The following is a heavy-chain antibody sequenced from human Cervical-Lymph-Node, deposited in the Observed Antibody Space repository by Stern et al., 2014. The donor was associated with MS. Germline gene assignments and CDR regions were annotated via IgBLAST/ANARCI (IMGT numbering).Heavy chain of an antibody. D-gene: IGHD6-19*01. CDR2: IYTGNGNT. J-gene: IGHJ4*02. CDR1: GYTFISYS. V-gene: IGHV1-3*04. CDR3: ARGLLDSSGWFYFDY. Sequence: QVQLVQSGAELKKPGASVKLSCKASGYTFISYSMHWVRQAPGQGLEWMGWIYTGNGNTKYSQKFQDRVPITSDTSASSVYMEVSSLTSEDMAVYYCARGLLDSSGWFYFDYWGQGALVTVSS.